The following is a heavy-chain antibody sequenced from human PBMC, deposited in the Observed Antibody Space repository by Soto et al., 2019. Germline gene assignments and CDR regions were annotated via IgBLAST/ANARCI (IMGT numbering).Heavy chain of an antibody. Sequence: PGGALRLSCAASGFTVSSKYMTWVRQAPGKGLEWVSLIQSGGTTYYADSVKGRFTISRDTSENTLHLQMDSLRVEDTAVYYCATDDVLCDGGRCYGIPLDVSGKGTTVTVSS. CDR1: GFTVSSKY. D-gene: IGHD2-15*01. CDR3: ATDDVLCDGGRCYGIPLDV. CDR2: IQSGGTT. V-gene: IGHV3-66*01. J-gene: IGHJ6*04.